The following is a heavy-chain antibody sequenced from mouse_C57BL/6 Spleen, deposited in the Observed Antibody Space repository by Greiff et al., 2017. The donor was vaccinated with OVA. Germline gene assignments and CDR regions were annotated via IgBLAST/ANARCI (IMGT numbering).Heavy chain of an antibody. Sequence: VQLQQSGPVLVKPGASVKMSCKASGYTFTDYYMNWVKQSHGKSLEWIGVINPYNGGTSYNQKFKGKATLTVDKSSSTAYMELNSLTSEDSAVYYCAREGNGSSYGGYFDVWGTGTTVTVSS. D-gene: IGHD1-1*01. J-gene: IGHJ1*03. CDR1: GYTFTDYY. CDR3: AREGNGSSYGGYFDV. CDR2: INPYNGGT. V-gene: IGHV1-19*01.